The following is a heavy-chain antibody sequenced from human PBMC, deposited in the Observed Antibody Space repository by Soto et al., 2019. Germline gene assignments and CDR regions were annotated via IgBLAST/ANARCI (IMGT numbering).Heavy chain of an antibody. CDR1: GYTLTELS. V-gene: IGHV1-24*01. CDR2: FDPEDGET. D-gene: IGHD2-21*01. J-gene: IGHJ5*02. CDR3: AVTYCGGDCYHNWFGP. Sequence: ASVKVSCKVSGYTLTELSMHWVRQAPGKGLEWMGGFDPEDGETIYARKFQGRVTMTEDTSTDTAYMELSSLRSEDTAVYFWAVTYCGGDCYHNWFGPWGQGTLVTVSS.